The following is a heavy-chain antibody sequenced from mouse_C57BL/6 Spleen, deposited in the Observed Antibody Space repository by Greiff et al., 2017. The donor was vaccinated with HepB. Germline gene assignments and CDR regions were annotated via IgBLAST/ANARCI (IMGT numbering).Heavy chain of an antibody. J-gene: IGHJ2*01. CDR3: AHYDGYYYFDY. Sequence: QVQLQQSVPELVKPGASVKISCKASGYAFSSSWMNWVKQRPGKGLEWIGRIYPGDGDTNYNGKFKGKATLTADKSSSTAYMQLSSLTSEDSAVYFCAHYDGYYYFDYWGQGTTLTVSS. CDR2: IYPGDGDT. D-gene: IGHD2-3*01. V-gene: IGHV1-82*01. CDR1: GYAFSSSW.